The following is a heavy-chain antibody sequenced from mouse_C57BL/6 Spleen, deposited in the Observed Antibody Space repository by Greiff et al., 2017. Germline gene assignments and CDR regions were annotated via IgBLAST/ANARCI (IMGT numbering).Heavy chain of an antibody. CDR1: GFTFSDYG. V-gene: IGHV5-17*01. CDR3: ARPGPYAMDY. J-gene: IGHJ4*01. CDR2: ISSGSSTI. Sequence: EVNLVESGGGLVKPGGSLKLSCAASGFTFSDYGMHWVRQAPEKGLEWVAYISSGSSTIYYADTVKGRFTISRDNDKNTLFLQMTRRRSEDTAMYYCARPGPYAMDYWGQGTSVTVSS.